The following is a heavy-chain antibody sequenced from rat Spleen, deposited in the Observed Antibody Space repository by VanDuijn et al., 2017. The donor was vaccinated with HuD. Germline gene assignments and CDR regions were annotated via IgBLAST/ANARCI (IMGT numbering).Heavy chain of an antibody. CDR2: ITNTGGST. D-gene: IGHD1-12*03. CDR1: GFTFNNYW. CDR3: TRQNYYDGYYPY. Sequence: EVQLVESGGGLVQPGRSLKLSCVASGFTFNNYWMTWIRQAPGKGLEGVASITNTGGSTYYPDSVKGRFTISRDNAKSTLYLQMNSLRFEDTATYYCTRQNYYDGYYPYWGQGVMVTVSS. V-gene: IGHV5-31*01. J-gene: IGHJ2*01.